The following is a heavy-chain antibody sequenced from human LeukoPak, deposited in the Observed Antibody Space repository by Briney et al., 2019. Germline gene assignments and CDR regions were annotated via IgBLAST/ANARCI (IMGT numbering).Heavy chain of an antibody. CDR1: GFTVSSNY. CDR3: ARARIAAPLLDY. D-gene: IGHD6-13*01. Sequence: GGSLRLSCAASGFTVSSNYMSWVRQAPGKGLEWVSYISDHGKSRNYVDSVKGRFTISRDNAKNSLYLQMSSLRVEDTAVYFCARARIAAPLLDYWGQGTLVTVSS. V-gene: IGHV3-11*04. J-gene: IGHJ4*02. CDR2: ISDHGKSR.